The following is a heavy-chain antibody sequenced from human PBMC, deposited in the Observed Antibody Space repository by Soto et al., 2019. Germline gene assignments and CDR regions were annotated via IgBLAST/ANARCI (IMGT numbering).Heavy chain of an antibody. CDR3: ARKRWFDP. V-gene: IGHV4-34*01. J-gene: IGHJ5*02. CDR1: GDSISPSY. CDR2: IHHSGKS. Sequence: PSETLSLTCAVSGDSISPSYWTWIRQPPGKGLECIGGIHHSGKSNYSPSLRSRVTMSVDTSKNQFSLKLSSMTAADTAVYYCARKRWFDPWGQGTLVTVSS.